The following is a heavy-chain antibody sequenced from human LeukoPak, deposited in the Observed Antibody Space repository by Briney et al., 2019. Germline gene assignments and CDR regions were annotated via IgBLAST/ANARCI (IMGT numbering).Heavy chain of an antibody. J-gene: IGHJ6*03. CDR1: GFIVSTNY. Sequence: GGSLRLSCAASGFIVSTNYMNWVRQAPGKGLEWVSVLYSGGSTNYADSVRGRFTISRDNSKNTLYLQMNSLRAEDMAVYYCARADMDVWGKGTTVTVSS. CDR2: LYSGGST. V-gene: IGHV3-66*02. CDR3: ARADMDV.